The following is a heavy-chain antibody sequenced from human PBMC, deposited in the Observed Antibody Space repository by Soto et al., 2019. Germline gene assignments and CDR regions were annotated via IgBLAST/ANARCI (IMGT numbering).Heavy chain of an antibody. V-gene: IGHV4-59*01. D-gene: IGHD3-16*02. CDR3: ARGIWGSYRYY. J-gene: IGHJ4*02. CDR2: IYYSGST. Sequence: PSETLSLTCTVSGGSISSYYWSWIRRPPGKGLEWIGYIYYSGSTNYNPSLKSRVTISVDTSKNQFSLKLSSVTAADTAVYYCARGIWGSYRYYWGQGTLVTVSS. CDR1: GGSISSYY.